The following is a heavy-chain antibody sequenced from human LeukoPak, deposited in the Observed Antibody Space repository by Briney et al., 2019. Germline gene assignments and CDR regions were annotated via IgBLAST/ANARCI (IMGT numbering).Heavy chain of an antibody. CDR1: GGSIPGYI. V-gene: IGHV4-59*01. J-gene: IGHJ4*02. CDR2: IYDTGSA. D-gene: IGHD5-12*01. CDR3: ASGVVATIINY. Sequence: SETLSLTCSVSGGSIPGYIWSWIRQPPGKGLEWIAYIYDTGSANYNPSLRSRVTISVDTSKNQFSLKLSSVTAADTAVYYCASGVVATIINYWGQGTLVTVSS.